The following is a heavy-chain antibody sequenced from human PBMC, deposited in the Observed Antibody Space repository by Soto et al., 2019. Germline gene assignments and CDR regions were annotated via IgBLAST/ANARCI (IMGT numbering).Heavy chain of an antibody. CDR3: AKDMEAVAGTRYYSHSGMDX. D-gene: IGHD6-19*01. CDR2: ISGSGGST. V-gene: IGHV3-23*01. J-gene: IGHJ6*02. CDR1: GFTFSSYA. Sequence: GGSLRLSCAASGFTFSSYAMSWVRQAPGKGLEWVSAISGSGGSTYYADSVKGRFTIYSDNSKNTLYLQMNSLRAEDTAVYYCAKDMEAVAGTRYYSHSGMDXLGQGTMVTAS.